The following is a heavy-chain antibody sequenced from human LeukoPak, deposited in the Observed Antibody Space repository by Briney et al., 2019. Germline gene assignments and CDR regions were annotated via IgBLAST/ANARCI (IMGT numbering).Heavy chain of an antibody. CDR3: ARQTGSGLFILP. CDR2: IYYSGNT. V-gene: IGHV4-39*01. Sequence: PSETLSLTCTVSGVSISSSNSYWGWIRQPPGKGLEWIGSIYYSGNTYYNASLKSQVSISIDTSKNRFSLRLTSVTAADTAVYYCARQTGSGLFILPGGQGTLVTVSS. CDR1: GVSISSSNSY. D-gene: IGHD3/OR15-3a*01. J-gene: IGHJ4*02.